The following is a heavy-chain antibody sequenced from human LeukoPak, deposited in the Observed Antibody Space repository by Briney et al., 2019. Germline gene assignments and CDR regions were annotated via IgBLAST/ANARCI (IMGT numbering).Heavy chain of an antibody. CDR1: GFIVSSNY. D-gene: IGHD3-10*01. J-gene: IGHJ5*02. Sequence: PGGSLRLSCAASGFIVSSNYMSWVRQAPGKGLEWVSIIYSSGSTYYADSVKGRFTISRDNSKNTLYLQMNSLRAEDTAVYYCARRGNYYGSGSNNWFDPWGQGTLVTVSS. V-gene: IGHV3-66*04. CDR2: IYSSGST. CDR3: ARRGNYYGSGSNNWFDP.